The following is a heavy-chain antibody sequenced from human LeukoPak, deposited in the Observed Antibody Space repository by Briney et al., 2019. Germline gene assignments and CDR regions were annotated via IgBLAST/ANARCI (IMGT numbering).Heavy chain of an antibody. CDR3: AKGGDNSAFLFY. CDR2: IYPGDSDT. D-gene: IGHD3-16*01. CDR1: GYSFTNYW. V-gene: IGHV5-51*01. J-gene: IGHJ4*02. Sequence: GESLQISCKGSGYSFTNYWIGWVRQMPGRGLEWMGIIYPGDSDTRYSPSFQGQVTFSADKSISPAYLQWSSLKASDTAMYYCAKGGDNSAFLFYWGQGTMVTVSS.